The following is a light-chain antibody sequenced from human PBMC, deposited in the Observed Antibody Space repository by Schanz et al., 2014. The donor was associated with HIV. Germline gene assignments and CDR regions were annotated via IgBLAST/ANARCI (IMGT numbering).Light chain of an antibody. CDR3: QQYSDWPPST. J-gene: IGKJ2*01. CDR1: QSVSTY. V-gene: IGKV3-15*01. CDR2: GAS. Sequence: EIVLTQSPVTLSLSPGERATLSCRASQSVSTYLAWYQQKPGQSPRLLIYGASKRATGIPARFSGSGSGTEFTLTISGLQSEDFALYYCQQYSDWPPSTFGQGTKVEIK.